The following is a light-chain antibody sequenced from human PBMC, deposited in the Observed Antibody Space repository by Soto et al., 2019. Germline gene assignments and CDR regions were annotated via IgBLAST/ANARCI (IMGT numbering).Light chain of an antibody. CDR1: SSDVGGYNY. V-gene: IGLV2-14*01. J-gene: IGLJ2*01. CDR3: SSSMGGNTHVV. CDR2: EVS. Sequence: QSALTQPASVSGSPGQSVTISCTGTSSDVGGYNYVSWYQQHPGKAPKLMIYEVSNRPSGVSNRFSGAKSGNTASLTISGLQAEDEADYYCSSSMGGNTHVVFGGGTKLTVL.